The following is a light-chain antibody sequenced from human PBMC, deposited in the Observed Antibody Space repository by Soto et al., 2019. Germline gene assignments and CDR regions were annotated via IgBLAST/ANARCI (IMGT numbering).Light chain of an antibody. J-gene: IGKJ1*01. Sequence: ENGLTQSPGTLSLSPGERANLSCRASQSVSNNYLAWYQQKPGQAPRLLIYGASNSATGIPDRFSGSGSGTDFTLTISRLEPEDFAVYYCQQYGSSGTFGQGTKVDIK. CDR3: QQYGSSGT. V-gene: IGKV3-20*01. CDR2: GAS. CDR1: QSVSNNY.